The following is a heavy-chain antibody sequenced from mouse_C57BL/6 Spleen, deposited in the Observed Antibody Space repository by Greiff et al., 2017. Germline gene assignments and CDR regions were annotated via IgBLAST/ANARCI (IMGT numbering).Heavy chain of an antibody. D-gene: IGHD6-1*01. Sequence: EVKVVESGEGLVKPGGSLKLSCAASGFTFSSYAMSWVRQTPEKRLEWVAYISSGGDYIYYADTVKGRFTISRDNARNTLYLQMSSLKSEDTAMYYCTRESLWDPYAMDYWGQGTSVTVSS. J-gene: IGHJ4*01. CDR2: ISSGGDYI. CDR3: TRESLWDPYAMDY. V-gene: IGHV5-9-1*02. CDR1: GFTFSSYA.